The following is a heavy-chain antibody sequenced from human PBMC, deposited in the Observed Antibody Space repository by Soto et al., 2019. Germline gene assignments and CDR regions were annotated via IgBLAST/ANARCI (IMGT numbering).Heavy chain of an antibody. CDR2: ISYDGSNK. Sequence: GGSLRLSCAASGFTFSSYAMHWVRQAPGKGLEWVAVISYDGSNKYYADSVKGRFTISRDNSKNTLYLQMNSLRAEDTAVYYCARVPNGSGSYCDYWGQGTLVTVSS. CDR3: ARVPNGSGSYCDY. J-gene: IGHJ4*02. D-gene: IGHD3-10*01. V-gene: IGHV3-30-3*01. CDR1: GFTFSSYA.